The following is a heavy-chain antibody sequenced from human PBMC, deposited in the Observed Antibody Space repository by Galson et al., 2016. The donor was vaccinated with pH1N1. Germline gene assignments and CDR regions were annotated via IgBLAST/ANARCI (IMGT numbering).Heavy chain of an antibody. CDR3: ASPRPLLRYFDWLLPGGLDY. V-gene: IGHV7-4-1*02. J-gene: IGHJ4*02. Sequence: SVKVSCKASGFTFSNHGINWVRQAPGQGLEWMGWINTKTGNPTYAQGFTGRFVFSLDTSDSTTYLHISSLKAEDTAVYYCASPRPLLRYFDWLLPGGLDYWGQGTLVTVSS. CDR2: INTKTGNP. CDR1: GFTFSNHG. D-gene: IGHD3-9*01.